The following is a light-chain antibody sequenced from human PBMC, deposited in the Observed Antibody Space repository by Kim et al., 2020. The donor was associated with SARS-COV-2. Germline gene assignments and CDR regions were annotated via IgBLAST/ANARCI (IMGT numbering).Light chain of an antibody. CDR1: QSVSSSN. J-gene: IGKJ1*01. Sequence: SPGERATLSRRASQSVSSSNLAWYQHTPGQAPRLLIYGASSRATGIPDRFSGSGSGTDFTLTISRLEPEDFAVYYCQQYGNSPRTFGQGTKVDIK. V-gene: IGKV3-20*01. CDR2: GAS. CDR3: QQYGNSPRT.